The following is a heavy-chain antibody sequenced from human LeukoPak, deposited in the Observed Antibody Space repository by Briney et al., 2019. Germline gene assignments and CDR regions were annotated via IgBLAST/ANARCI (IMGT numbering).Heavy chain of an antibody. CDR3: ARANYGDYGGGFDC. J-gene: IGHJ5*01. D-gene: IGHD4-17*01. CDR2: ISRSDIL. V-gene: IGHV3-66*01. Sequence: GGSLRLSCAASGFTVDGNYMNWVRQAPGKGLEWVSRISRSDILYYADSVKGRFNIYRDNSRGTLYLQINSLRAEDTATYYCARANYGDYGGGFDCWGRGTLVTVSS. CDR1: GFTVDGNY.